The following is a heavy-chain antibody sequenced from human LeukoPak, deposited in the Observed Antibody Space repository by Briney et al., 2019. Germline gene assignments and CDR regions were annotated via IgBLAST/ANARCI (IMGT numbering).Heavy chain of an antibody. D-gene: IGHD3-10*01. Sequence: PSETLSLTCTVSGGSISSYYWSWIRQPPGKGLEWIGYIYYSGSTNYNPYLKSRVTISVDTSKNQFSLKLSSVTAADTAVYYCARIPRMVRGVIWYYFDYWGQGTLVTVSS. J-gene: IGHJ4*02. CDR3: ARIPRMVRGVIWYYFDY. CDR2: IYYSGST. V-gene: IGHV4-59*01. CDR1: GGSISSYY.